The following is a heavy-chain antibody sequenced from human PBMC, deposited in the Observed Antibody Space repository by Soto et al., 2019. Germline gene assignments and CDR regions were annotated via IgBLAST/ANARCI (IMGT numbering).Heavy chain of an antibody. Sequence: ASVKGCCKASSYTFTTYYMHCVRQAPGQRPECIGIINPSGGSTSYAQKFQGRVTMTRDTSTSTVYMELSSLRSEDTAVYYCARDNTLHSQWLATFDYWGQGTVVTVSS. J-gene: IGHJ4*02. CDR2: INPSGGST. CDR1: SYTFTTYY. CDR3: ARDNTLHSQWLATFDY. V-gene: IGHV1-46*03. D-gene: IGHD6-19*01.